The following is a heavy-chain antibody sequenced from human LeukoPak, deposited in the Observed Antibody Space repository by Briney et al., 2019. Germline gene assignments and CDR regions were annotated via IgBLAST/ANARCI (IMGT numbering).Heavy chain of an antibody. Sequence: SETLSLTCTVSGGTISSYYWSWIRQPPGKGLEWIGHIYYSGSTHYNPSLKSRVTISVDTSKNQFSLKLSSVTAADTAVYYCARHVGNSGSGSYLTYFDYWGQGTLVTVSS. D-gene: IGHD3-10*01. J-gene: IGHJ4*02. CDR2: IYYSGST. V-gene: IGHV4-59*08. CDR3: ARHVGNSGSGSYLTYFDY. CDR1: GGTISSYY.